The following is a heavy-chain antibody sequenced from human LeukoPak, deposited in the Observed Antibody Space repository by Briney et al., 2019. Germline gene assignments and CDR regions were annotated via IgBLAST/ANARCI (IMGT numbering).Heavy chain of an antibody. D-gene: IGHD6-19*01. J-gene: IGHJ4*02. CDR3: AREKQKYSSGWYCLDY. CDR2: IWYDGSNK. CDR1: GFTFSTYG. Sequence: GSLRLSCAASGFTFSTYGLHWVRQAPGKGLEWVALIWYDGSNKYYADSVKGRFTISRDNSKNTPYLQMNSLRAEDTAVYYCAREKQKYSSGWYCLDYWGQGTLVTVSS. V-gene: IGHV3-33*01.